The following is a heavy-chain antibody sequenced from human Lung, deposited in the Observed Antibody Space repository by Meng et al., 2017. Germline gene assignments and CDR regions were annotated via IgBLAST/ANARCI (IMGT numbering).Heavy chain of an antibody. D-gene: IGHD1-26*01. J-gene: IGHJ4*02. CDR1: GFTFSSYE. CDR2: ISSSGSTI. CDR3: ARDRKGEGATFHY. V-gene: IGHV3-48*03. Sequence: GGSLRLSCAASGFTFSSYEMNWVRQAPGKGLEWVSYISSSGSTIYYADSVKGRFTISRDNAKNSLYQQMNSLRAEDTAVYYCARDRKGEGATFHYWGQGTLVTVSS.